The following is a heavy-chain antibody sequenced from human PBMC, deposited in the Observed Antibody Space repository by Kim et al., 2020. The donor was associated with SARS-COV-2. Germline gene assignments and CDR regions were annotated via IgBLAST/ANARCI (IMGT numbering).Heavy chain of an antibody. V-gene: IGHV3-7*03. CDR1: GFTFRDYW. J-gene: IGHJ5*02. Sequence: GGSLRLSCTSSGFTFRDYWMNWIRQAPGKGLEWVASIKPDGSEKHYGDSVKGRFTISRDQAKYSVYLQMDTLRAEDTAIYYCARFSGWVRFDRWGQGTLVTASS. CDR2: IKPDGSEK. CDR3: ARFSGWVRFDR. D-gene: IGHD2-15*01.